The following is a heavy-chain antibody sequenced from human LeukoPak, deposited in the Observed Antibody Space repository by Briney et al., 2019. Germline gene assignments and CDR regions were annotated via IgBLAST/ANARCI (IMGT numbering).Heavy chain of an antibody. D-gene: IGHD2-8*02. J-gene: IGHJ6*02. CDR2: IIPIFGTA. Sequence: SVTVSCKASGGTFSSYAISWVRQAPGQGLEWMGGIIPIFGTANYAQKFQGRVTITADESTSTAYMELSSLRSEDTAVYYCARDRPTTGIRAWSPHYYYYGMDVWGQGTTVTVSS. CDR1: GGTFSSYA. CDR3: ARDRPTTGIRAWSPHYYYYGMDV. V-gene: IGHV1-69*13.